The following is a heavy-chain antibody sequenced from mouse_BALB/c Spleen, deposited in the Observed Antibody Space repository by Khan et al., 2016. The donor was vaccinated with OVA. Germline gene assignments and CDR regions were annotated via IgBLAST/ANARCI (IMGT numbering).Heavy chain of an antibody. V-gene: IGHV1S136*01. CDR2: IYPYNDET. D-gene: IGHD1-1*01. J-gene: IGHJ4*01. CDR3: ARSTTDYYIMGY. CDR1: GYTFTDYV. Sequence: EVQLQESGPELVKPGASVKMSCKASGYTFTDYVMHWVKQKPGQGLEWIGYIYPYNDETESTERFTGKATLTLDKSSNTAYMDLSSLTSADSAVYYCARSTTDYYIMGYWGQGTSVTVSS.